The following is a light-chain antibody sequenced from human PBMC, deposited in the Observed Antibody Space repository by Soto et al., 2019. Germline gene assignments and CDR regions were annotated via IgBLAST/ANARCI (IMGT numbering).Light chain of an antibody. V-gene: IGLV1-40*01. J-gene: IGLJ1*01. CDR1: SSNIGTGYD. CDR2: GNT. CDR3: QSYDSSLSGYV. Sequence: VVTQPPSVSGAPGQRVTISCTGSSSNIGTGYDVHWYQQLPGTAPKLLIYGNTNRPSGVPDRVSGSKSGTSASLAITGLQAEDEADYYCQSYDSSLSGYVFGTGTKLTVL.